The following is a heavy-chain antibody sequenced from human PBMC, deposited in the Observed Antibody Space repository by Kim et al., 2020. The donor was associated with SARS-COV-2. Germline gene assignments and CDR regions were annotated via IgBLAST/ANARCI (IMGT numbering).Heavy chain of an antibody. CDR3: ARDLKGGSGSSFYYFDY. V-gene: IGHV3-30*07. Sequence: VESRFTISRDNSKSTLYLQMNSLRGEDTAVYYCARDLKGGSGSSFYYFDYWGQGTLVTVSS. D-gene: IGHD3-10*01. J-gene: IGHJ4*02.